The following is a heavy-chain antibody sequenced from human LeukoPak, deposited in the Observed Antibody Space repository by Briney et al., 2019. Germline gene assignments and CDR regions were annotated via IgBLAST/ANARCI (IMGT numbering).Heavy chain of an antibody. J-gene: IGHJ6*03. D-gene: IGHD4-23*01. CDR3: AKAVRETYYYYYMDV. CDR1: GFTFSAYE. V-gene: IGHV3-48*03. CDR2: ISSGGTSI. Sequence: PGGSLRLSCAASGFTFSAYEMNWVRQPPGKGLEWVSYISSGGTSIYYADSVKGRFTISRDNAKNSLYLQMNSLRAEDTAVYYCAKAVRETYYYYYMDVWGKGTTVTVSS.